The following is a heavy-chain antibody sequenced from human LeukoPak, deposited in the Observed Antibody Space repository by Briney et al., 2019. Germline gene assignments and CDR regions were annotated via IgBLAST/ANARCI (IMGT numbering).Heavy chain of an antibody. D-gene: IGHD6-6*01. J-gene: IGHJ4*02. Sequence: GGSLRLSCAASGFTFSDYYMSWIRQAPGKGLEWVSYISSSADSVKGRFTISRDNAKNSLYLQMISLRAEDTAVYYCARGFEYSSSSDFDYWGQGTLVTVSS. CDR3: ARGFEYSSSSDFDY. V-gene: IGHV3-11*01. CDR1: GFTFSDYY. CDR2: ISSS.